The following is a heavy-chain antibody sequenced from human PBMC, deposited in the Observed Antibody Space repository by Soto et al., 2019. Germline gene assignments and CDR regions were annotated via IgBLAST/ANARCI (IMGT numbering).Heavy chain of an antibody. CDR2: AKTRPYGYAT. D-gene: IGHD6-19*01. V-gene: IGHV3-72*01. CDR3: ASPEVAGDAFRDRYFDF. CDR1: GFSFSDHF. Sequence: EVQLVESGGGLVQPGGSLRLSCAASGFSFSDHFMDWVRQAPGKGLEWVGRAKTRPYGYATQYAASVKGRFTVSRNDSENSFYLQMKTLKTDDTAVYYCASPEVAGDAFRDRYFDFWGRGTLVTVSS. J-gene: IGHJ2*01.